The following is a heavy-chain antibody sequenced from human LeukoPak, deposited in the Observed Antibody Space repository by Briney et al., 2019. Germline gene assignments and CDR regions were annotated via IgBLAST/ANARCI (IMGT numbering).Heavy chain of an antibody. CDR3: AREASQWLTDAFDI. CDR1: GFTFSSYA. CDR2: ISYDGSNK. V-gene: IGHV3-30-3*01. Sequence: GGSLRLSCAASGFTFSSYAMHWVRQAPGKGLEWVAVISYDGSNKYYADSVKGRFTISRDNAKNSLYLQMNSLRAEDTAVYYCAREASQWLTDAFDIWGQGTMVTVSS. J-gene: IGHJ3*02. D-gene: IGHD6-19*01.